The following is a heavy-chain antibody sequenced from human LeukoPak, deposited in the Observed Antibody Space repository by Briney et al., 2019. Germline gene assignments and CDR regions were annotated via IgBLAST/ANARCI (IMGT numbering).Heavy chain of an antibody. V-gene: IGHV1-18*01. CDR1: NYTFISYG. CDR2: ISAFNGNT. J-gene: IGHJ4*02. Sequence: ASVKVSCKTSNYTFISYGMSWVRQAPGQGLEWMGWISAFNGNTNYAQKFQGRVTMTTDTSTSTGYLEVRSLRSEDTAVYYCASGTTDIVVVPATLRNYYFDYWGQGTLVTVSS. CDR3: ASGTTDIVVVPATLRNYYFDY. D-gene: IGHD2-2*01.